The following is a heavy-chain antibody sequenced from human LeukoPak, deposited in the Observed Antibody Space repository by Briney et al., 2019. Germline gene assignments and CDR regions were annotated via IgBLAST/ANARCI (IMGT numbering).Heavy chain of an antibody. J-gene: IGHJ4*02. CDR2: ISYDGSNK. CDR3: AKNSGAAAWVDY. CDR1: GFTFSSHG. V-gene: IGHV3-30*18. Sequence: PGGSLRHSCAASGFTFSSHGMHWVRQAPGKGLEWVAVISYDGSNKYYADSVKGRFTISRDNSKNTLYRQMNSLRAEDTAVYYCAKNSGAAAWVDYWGQGTLVTVSS. D-gene: IGHD6-13*01.